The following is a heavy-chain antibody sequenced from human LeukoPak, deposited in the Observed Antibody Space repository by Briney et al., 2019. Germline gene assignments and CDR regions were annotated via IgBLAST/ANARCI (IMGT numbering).Heavy chain of an antibody. J-gene: IGHJ6*02. D-gene: IGHD3-3*01. V-gene: IGHV4-30-4*01. CDR3: ARAFRRFLDYYYYAMDV. CDR2: IYYSGST. Sequence: SQTLSLTCTVSGGSISSGDYSWTWIRQPPGKGLEWIGYIYYSGSTYYNPSLKSRVTISVDTSKNQFSLKLSSVTAADTAVYYCARAFRRFLDYYYYAMDVWGQGTTVTVSS. CDR1: GGSISSGDYS.